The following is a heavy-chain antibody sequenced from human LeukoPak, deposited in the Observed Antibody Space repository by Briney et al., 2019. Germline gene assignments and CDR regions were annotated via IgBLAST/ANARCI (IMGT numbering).Heavy chain of an antibody. J-gene: IGHJ4*02. V-gene: IGHV4-59*01. CDR3: ARSPPPYYYGSGSSVNYFDY. CDR2: IYYSGST. D-gene: IGHD3-10*01. Sequence: SETLSLTCAVYGGSFSGYYWSWIRQPPGKGLEWIGYIYYSGSTNYNPSLKSRVTISVDTSKNQFSLKLSSVTAADTAVYYCARSPPPYYYGSGSSVNYFDYRGQGTLVTVSS. CDR1: GGSFSGYY.